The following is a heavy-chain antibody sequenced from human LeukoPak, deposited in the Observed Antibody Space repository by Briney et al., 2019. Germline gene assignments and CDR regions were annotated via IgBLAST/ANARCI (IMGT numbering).Heavy chain of an antibody. Sequence: PSETLSLTCTVSGGSISSSSYYWGWVRQPPGKGLEWIGSVYYSASTYYNPSLKSRVTISVDTSKNQFSLKLSSVTAADTAVYYCARKGYSYALGYVDYWGQGTLVTVSS. J-gene: IGHJ4*02. CDR3: ARKGYSYALGYVDY. CDR1: GGSISSSSYY. CDR2: VYYSAST. V-gene: IGHV4-39*07. D-gene: IGHD5-18*01.